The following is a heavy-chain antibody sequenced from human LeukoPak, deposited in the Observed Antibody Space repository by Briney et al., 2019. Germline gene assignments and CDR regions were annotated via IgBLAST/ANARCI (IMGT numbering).Heavy chain of an antibody. V-gene: IGHV3-7*01. D-gene: IGHD2-15*01. J-gene: IGHJ4*02. CDR3: TRDIVYLQLEY. CDR2: IGKDGSEQ. CDR1: GFAFANYW. Sequence: PGGSLRLSCAASGFAFANYWMVWVRQAPGKGLEWVASIGKDGSEQAYADSAKGRFTISRDNARNSLYLQMSSLRVEDTATYYCTRDIVYLQLEYWGQGALVSVSS.